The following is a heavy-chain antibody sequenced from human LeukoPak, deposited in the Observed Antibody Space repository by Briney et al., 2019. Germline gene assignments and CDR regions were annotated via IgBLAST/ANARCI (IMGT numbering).Heavy chain of an antibody. V-gene: IGHV4-30-4*01. CDR2: IYYSGST. Sequence: PSQTLSLTCTVSGGSISSGDYYWSWIRQPPGKGLEWIGYIYYSGSTYYNPSLKSRVTISVDTSKNQFSLKLSSVTAADTAVYYCARGYKGSSWLDEYFQHWGQGTLVTVSS. CDR3: ARGYKGSSWLDEYFQH. CDR1: GGSISSGDYY. J-gene: IGHJ1*01. D-gene: IGHD6-13*01.